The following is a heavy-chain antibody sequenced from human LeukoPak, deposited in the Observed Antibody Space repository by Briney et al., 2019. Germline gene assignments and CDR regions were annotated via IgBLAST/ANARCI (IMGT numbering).Heavy chain of an antibody. CDR3: ARESSGRRVQTFDY. Sequence: GGSLRLSCAASGFTFSDFEMNWVRQAPGKGLEWVSYISVSGSTMYYADSVKGRFTISRDNDKNSLYLQMNSLRAEDTAVYYCARESSGRRVQTFDYWGQGTLVTVSS. D-gene: IGHD1-1*01. CDR2: ISVSGSTM. CDR1: GFTFSDFE. J-gene: IGHJ4*02. V-gene: IGHV3-48*03.